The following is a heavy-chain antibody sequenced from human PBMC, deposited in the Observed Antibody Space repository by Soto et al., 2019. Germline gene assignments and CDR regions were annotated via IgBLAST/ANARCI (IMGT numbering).Heavy chain of an antibody. Sequence: SETLSLTCTVSGGSISSSSFHWGWIRQPPGKGLEWIGSIYYSGSTYYNPSLKSRVTISVDTSKNQFSLKLSSVTAADTAVYYCARDLFTGSVLVPAPRYCSGGSCSPGWFDPWGQGTLVTVSS. CDR3: ARDLFTGSVLVPAPRYCSGGSCSPGWFDP. J-gene: IGHJ5*02. V-gene: IGHV4-39*07. CDR2: IYYSGST. D-gene: IGHD2-15*01. CDR1: GGSISSSSFH.